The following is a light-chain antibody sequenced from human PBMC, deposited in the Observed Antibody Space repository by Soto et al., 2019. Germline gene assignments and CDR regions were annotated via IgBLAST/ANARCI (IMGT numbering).Light chain of an antibody. CDR3: GTWDSNLRVGV. Sequence: QSVLTQPPSVSAAPGQKVTISCSGNTANIGSNYVSWYLQIPGTAPQLLIYENNKRPSGIPDRFSGSKSGTSATLDITGLQTGDEADYYCGTWDSNLRVGVFGGGTKVTVL. V-gene: IGLV1-51*01. J-gene: IGLJ2*01. CDR2: ENN. CDR1: TANIGSNY.